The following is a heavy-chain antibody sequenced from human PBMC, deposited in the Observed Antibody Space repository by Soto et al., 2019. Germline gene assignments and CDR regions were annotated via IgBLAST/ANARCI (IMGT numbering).Heavy chain of an antibody. CDR2: VYYGGAIFYSGNI. D-gene: IGHD3-3*02. CDR3: VRYDRINMKPYSPVGFHI. CDR1: GDSISSSNYH. J-gene: IGHJ3*02. V-gene: IGHV4-39*01. Sequence: SETLSLTCTVSGDSISSSNYHWGWTRQPPGKGLEYIGSVYYGGAIFYSGNIYYNPSLKSRVTISVDTSKNQFSLRLSSVTAADTGVYYCVRYDRINMKPYSPVGFHIWGQGTMVTV.